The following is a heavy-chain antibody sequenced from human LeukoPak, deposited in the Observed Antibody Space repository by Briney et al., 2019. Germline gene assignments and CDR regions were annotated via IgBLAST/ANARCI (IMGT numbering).Heavy chain of an antibody. CDR1: GFTVSSNY. J-gene: IGHJ5*02. D-gene: IGHD6-13*01. Sequence: GGSLRLSCAASGFTVSSNYMGWVRQAPGKGLEWVSVIYSGGSTYYADSVKGRFTISRDNSKNTLYLQMNSLRAEDTAVYYCARGPRSSWYPVWFDHWGRGTLVTVSS. CDR2: IYSGGST. CDR3: ARGPRSSWYPVWFDH. V-gene: IGHV3-53*01.